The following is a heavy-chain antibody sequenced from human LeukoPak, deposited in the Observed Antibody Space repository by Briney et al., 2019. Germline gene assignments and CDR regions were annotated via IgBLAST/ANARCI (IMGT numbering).Heavy chain of an antibody. CDR2: IRQDESER. J-gene: IGHJ4*02. CDR3: AKDRFGSGSYAPYFDY. CDR1: GFTFSSYA. V-gene: IGHV3-7*01. D-gene: IGHD3-10*01. Sequence: GGSLRLSCAASGFTFSSYAMSWVRQAPGKGPEWVANIRQDESERYFADSVKGRFTISRDNSKNTLYLQMNNLRTEDTAVYYCAKDRFGSGSYAPYFDYWGQGTLVTVSS.